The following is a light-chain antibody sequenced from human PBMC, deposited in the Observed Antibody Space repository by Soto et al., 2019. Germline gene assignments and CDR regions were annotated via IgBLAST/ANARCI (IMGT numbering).Light chain of an antibody. CDR3: SSYAGSTSWV. Sequence: QSALTRPPSASGSPGQSVTISCTGTSSDVGGYNYVSWYQQHPGKAPKLMIYEVSKRPSGVPDRFSGSKSGNTASLTVSGLQAEDEADYYCSSYAGSTSWVFGTGTKLTVL. CDR1: SSDVGGYNY. J-gene: IGLJ1*01. V-gene: IGLV2-8*01. CDR2: EVS.